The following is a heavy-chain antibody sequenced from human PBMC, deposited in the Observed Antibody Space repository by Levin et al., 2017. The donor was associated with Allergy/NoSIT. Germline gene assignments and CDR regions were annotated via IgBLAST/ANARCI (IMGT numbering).Heavy chain of an antibody. Sequence: SETLSLTCAVYGGSFSGYYWSWIRQPPGKGLEWIGEINHSGSTNYNPSLKSRVTISVDTSKNQFSLKLSSVTAADTAVYYCARRLLWFGESDWGQGTLVTVSS. J-gene: IGHJ4*02. CDR3: ARRLLWFGESD. D-gene: IGHD3-10*01. CDR2: INHSGST. V-gene: IGHV4-34*01. CDR1: GGSFSGYY.